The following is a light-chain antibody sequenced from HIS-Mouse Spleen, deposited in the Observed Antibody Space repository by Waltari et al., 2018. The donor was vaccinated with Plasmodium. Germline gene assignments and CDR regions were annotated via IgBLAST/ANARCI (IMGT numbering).Light chain of an antibody. V-gene: IGLV4-69*01. Sequence: QLVLTQPPSASASLGASVKLTCTLSSGHSSYPIASHQQQPEKGPRYLMKLNSDGSHSKGYGIPDRFSGSSSGAERYLTISSLQSEDEADYYCQTWGTGMGVFGGGTKLTVL. CDR1: SGHSSYP. J-gene: IGLJ2*01. CDR2: LNSDGSH. CDR3: QTWGTGMGV.